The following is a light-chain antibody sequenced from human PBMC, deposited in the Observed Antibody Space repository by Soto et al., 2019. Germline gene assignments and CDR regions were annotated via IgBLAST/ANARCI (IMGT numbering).Light chain of an antibody. J-gene: IGLJ2*01. CDR1: SSDVGGYNY. V-gene: IGLV2-8*01. Sequence: QSALSQPPSASGSPGQSVTISCTGTSSDVGGYNYVSWYQQHSGKAPNLMIYEVSKRPSGVPDRFSGSKSGNTASLPVSGLQAEDEADSYCSSYAGSNNVVVFGGGTKLTVL. CDR2: EVS. CDR3: SSYAGSNNVVV.